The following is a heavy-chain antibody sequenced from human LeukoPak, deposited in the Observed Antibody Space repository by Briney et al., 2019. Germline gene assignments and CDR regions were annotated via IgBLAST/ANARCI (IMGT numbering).Heavy chain of an antibody. CDR1: GGSISSYY. D-gene: IGHD3-3*01. CDR2: IYYSGST. J-gene: IGHJ4*02. V-gene: IGHV4-59*01. Sequence: SETLSLTCTVSGGSISSYYWSWIWQPPGKGLELIGYIYYSGSTNYNPSLKSRVTISVDTSKNQFSLKLSSVTAADTAVYYCARVSRSWSGYYPYYFDYWGQGTLVTVSS. CDR3: ARVSRSWSGYYPYYFDY.